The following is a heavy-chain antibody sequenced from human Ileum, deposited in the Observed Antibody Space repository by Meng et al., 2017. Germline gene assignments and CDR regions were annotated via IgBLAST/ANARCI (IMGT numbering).Heavy chain of an antibody. Sequence: GESLKISCAASGFTFSDYYMSWIRQAPGKGLEWVSYISSSGSTIYYADSVKGRFTISRDNAKNSLYLQMNSLRAEDTAMYYCASDSSYWYFDLWGRGTLVTVSS. CDR1: GFTFSDYY. CDR2: ISSSGSTI. V-gene: IGHV3-11*01. J-gene: IGHJ2*01. CDR3: ASDSSYWYFDL.